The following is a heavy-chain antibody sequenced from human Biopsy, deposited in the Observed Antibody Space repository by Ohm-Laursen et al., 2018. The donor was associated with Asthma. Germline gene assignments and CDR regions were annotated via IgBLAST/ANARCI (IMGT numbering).Heavy chain of an antibody. CDR3: ARPYYDSSGYYYENLSFDY. CDR1: GGSISSSSYY. Sequence: SDTLSLTCTVSGGSISSSSYYWGWIRQPPGKGLAWIGHIYYTGTTNYNPSLKSRATISVDGSKNQFSLKLTFFTAADTAVYYCARPYYDSSGYYYENLSFDYWGQGTLATVSS. V-gene: IGHV4-39*01. CDR2: IYYTGTT. J-gene: IGHJ4*02. D-gene: IGHD3-22*01.